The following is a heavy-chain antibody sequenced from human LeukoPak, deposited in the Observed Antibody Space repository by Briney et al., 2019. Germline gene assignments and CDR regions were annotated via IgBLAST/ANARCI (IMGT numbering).Heavy chain of an antibody. J-gene: IGHJ4*02. Sequence: PGESLKISCQGSGSSFTSYWIGWVRQLPGKGLEWMGIIYPGDSDTRYSPSFQGQVTISADKSISTAYLQWSSLKASDTAMYYCVRTSHIVVVTNIADYWGQGTLVTVSS. CDR3: VRTSHIVVVTNIADY. CDR1: GSSFTSYW. V-gene: IGHV5-51*01. D-gene: IGHD2-21*02. CDR2: IYPGDSDT.